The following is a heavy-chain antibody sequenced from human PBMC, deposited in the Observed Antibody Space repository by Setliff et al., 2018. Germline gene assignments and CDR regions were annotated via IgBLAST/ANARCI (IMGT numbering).Heavy chain of an antibody. CDR3: ARALASAGTVYFDY. V-gene: IGHV5-51*01. J-gene: IGHJ4*02. Sequence: GESLTLSCKGSGYTFTSYWIGWVRQMPGKGLEWLGIIYSSDSHTRYSPSFQGQVTISADKSISTAYLQWSSLKASDTAMYYCARALASAGTVYFDYWGQGTLVTVSS. CDR2: IYSSDSHT. D-gene: IGHD6-13*01. CDR1: GYTFTSYW.